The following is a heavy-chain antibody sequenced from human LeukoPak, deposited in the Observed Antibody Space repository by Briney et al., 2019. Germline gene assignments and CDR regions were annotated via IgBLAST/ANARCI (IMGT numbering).Heavy chain of an antibody. CDR3: ARDCSSTSCYLPSLDY. Sequence: GGSLRLSCAASGFTFSSYWMSWVRQAPGKGLEWMANIKQDGSEKYYVDSVKGRFTISRDNAKNSLYLQMNSLRAEDTAVYYCARDCSSTSCYLPSLDYWGQGTLVTVSS. CDR1: GFTFSSYW. J-gene: IGHJ4*02. CDR2: IKQDGSEK. D-gene: IGHD2-2*01. V-gene: IGHV3-7*01.